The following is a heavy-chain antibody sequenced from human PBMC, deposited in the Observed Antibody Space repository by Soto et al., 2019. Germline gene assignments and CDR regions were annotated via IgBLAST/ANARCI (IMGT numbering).Heavy chain of an antibody. CDR3: ARSYYDSTASAVDP. Sequence: PSETLSLTCNVSGASVSHGYWSWIRQPPGKGLEWIGFMYFGGSFNYNPSLTSRATISVETSKNQFSMKLTSVTASDTAVYYCARSYYDSTASAVDPWGQGTLVTVS. D-gene: IGHD3-22*01. CDR2: MYFGGSF. J-gene: IGHJ5*02. CDR1: GASVSHGY. V-gene: IGHV4-59*02.